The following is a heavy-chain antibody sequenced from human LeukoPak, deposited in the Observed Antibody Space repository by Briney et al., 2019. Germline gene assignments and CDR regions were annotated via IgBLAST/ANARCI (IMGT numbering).Heavy chain of an antibody. CDR1: GGTFSSYA. V-gene: IGHV1-69*04. D-gene: IGHD3-22*01. CDR3: ARVAYYYDSSGYYRGYYYGMDV. J-gene: IGHJ6*02. CDR2: IIPILGIA. Sequence: VASVTVSCKASGGTFSSYAISWVRQAPGQGLEWMGRIIPILGIANYAQKFQGRVTITADKSTSTAYMELSSLRSEDTAVYYCARVAYYYDSSGYYRGYYYGMDVWGQGTTVTVSS.